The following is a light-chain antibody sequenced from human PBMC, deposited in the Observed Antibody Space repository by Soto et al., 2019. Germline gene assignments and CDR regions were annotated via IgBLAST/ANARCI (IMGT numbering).Light chain of an antibody. CDR1: QSISSY. Sequence: DIQMTQSPSSLSASVGDRFTITWRASQSISSYLNWYQQKPGKAPKLLIYAASSLQSGVPSRFSGSGSGTDFTLTISSLQPEDFATYYCQQSYSTPITFGQGRRLEVK. J-gene: IGKJ5*01. CDR2: AAS. V-gene: IGKV1-39*01. CDR3: QQSYSTPIT.